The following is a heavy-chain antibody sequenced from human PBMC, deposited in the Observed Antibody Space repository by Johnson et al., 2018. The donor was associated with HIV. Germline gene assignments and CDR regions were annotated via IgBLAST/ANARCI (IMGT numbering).Heavy chain of an antibody. Sequence: VQLVESGGGVVQPGRPLRLSCAASGFTFSSYPMHWVRQAPGKGLEWVSVIYSGGTTYYADSVKGRFTISRDNSKNTLYLQMKSLKPEDTAVYFCAREVAFRAGRPGGVDIWGQGAMVTVSA. J-gene: IGHJ3*02. CDR1: GFTFSSYP. CDR2: IYSGGTT. V-gene: IGHV3-66*01. CDR3: AREVAFRAGRPGGVDI. D-gene: IGHD6-6*01.